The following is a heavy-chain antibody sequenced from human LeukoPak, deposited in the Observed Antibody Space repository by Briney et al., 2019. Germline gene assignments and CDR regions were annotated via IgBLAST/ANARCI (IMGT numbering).Heavy chain of an antibody. J-gene: IGHJ4*02. V-gene: IGHV3-23*01. CDR3: AKDGLRLGELSFAAY. CDR2: ISGSGGST. Sequence: GGSLRLSCAASGFTFSSYAMSWVRQAPGKGLEWVSGISGSGGSTYYADSVKGRFTISRDNSRNTLYLQMNSPGAEDTAVYYCAKDGLRLGELSFAAYWGQGTLVTVSS. CDR1: GFTFSSYA. D-gene: IGHD3-16*02.